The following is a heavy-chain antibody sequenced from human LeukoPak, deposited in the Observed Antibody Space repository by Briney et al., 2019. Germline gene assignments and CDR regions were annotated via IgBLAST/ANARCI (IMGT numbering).Heavy chain of an antibody. CDR1: GGSFSGYY. Sequence: SETLSLTCAVYGGSFSGYYWNWIRQPPGKGLEWIGYIYYSGSTKYNASLKSRVTISLDTSNNQFSLKLRSMTAADTAVYYCARSYSSGPFDLWGQGTLVIASS. CDR3: ARSYSSGPFDL. V-gene: IGHV4-59*01. D-gene: IGHD6-19*01. CDR2: IYYSGST. J-gene: IGHJ4*02.